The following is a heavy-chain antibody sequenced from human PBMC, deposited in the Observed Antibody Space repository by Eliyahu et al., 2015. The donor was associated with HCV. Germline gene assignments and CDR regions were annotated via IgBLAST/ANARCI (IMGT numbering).Heavy chain of an antibody. Sequence: QVQLQESGPGLVKPSQTLSLTCTVSGGSISSGGYYWSWIRQHPGKGLEWFGYIYYSGSTYYNPSLKSRVTISVDTSKNQFSLKLSSVTAADTAVYYCARVPYYDSSGYWGGFFDYWGQGTLVTVSS. CDR2: IYYSGST. J-gene: IGHJ4*02. CDR3: ARVPYYDSSGYWGGFFDY. V-gene: IGHV4-31*03. D-gene: IGHD3-22*01. CDR1: GGSISSGGYY.